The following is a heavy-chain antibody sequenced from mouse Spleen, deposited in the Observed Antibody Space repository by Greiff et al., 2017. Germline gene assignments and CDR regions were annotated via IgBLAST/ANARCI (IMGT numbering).Heavy chain of an antibody. CDR3: ASITTVVATDY. D-gene: IGHD1-1*01. J-gene: IGHJ2*01. CDR2: IDPVDGET. Sequence: VQLKESGAELVKPGASVKLSCPASGFSIKDYYMHWVKQRPEPGLAWIGRIDPVDGETKYAPKFQGKATITADTSSNKAYMQISRLKAEETGVYYWASITTVVATDYWGQGTTGTVSS. CDR1: GFSIKDYY. V-gene: IGHV14-2*01.